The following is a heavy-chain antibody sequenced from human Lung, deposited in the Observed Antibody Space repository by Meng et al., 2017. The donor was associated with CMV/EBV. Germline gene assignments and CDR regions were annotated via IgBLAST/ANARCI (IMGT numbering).Heavy chain of an antibody. CDR2: IPHRGSS. D-gene: IGHD3-10*01. J-gene: IGHJ1*01. Sequence: RESGPALVKPSETLSLSCAVSGDSITNHNWWAWVRQPPGKGLEWIGEIPHRGSSAYNPSLKSRVSMSIDKSKNQFSLKLTSVTAADTAVYHCLRRSGGSVWGQGTLVTVSS. CDR1: GDSITNHNW. V-gene: IGHV4-4*02. CDR3: LRRSGGSV.